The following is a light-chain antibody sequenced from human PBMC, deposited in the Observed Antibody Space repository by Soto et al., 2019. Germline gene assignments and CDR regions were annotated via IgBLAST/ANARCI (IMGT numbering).Light chain of an antibody. V-gene: IGKV3-11*01. CDR2: DAS. Sequence: IVLTQSPATVSLSPGERATLSCRASQSVSSFLSWHQQKPGQAPRLLIYDASKRATGIPARFSGSGSGTDFPLTISSLEPEDFAVYYCQQRHNWPPTCGQGTRLEIK. J-gene: IGKJ5*01. CDR3: QQRHNWPPT. CDR1: QSVSSF.